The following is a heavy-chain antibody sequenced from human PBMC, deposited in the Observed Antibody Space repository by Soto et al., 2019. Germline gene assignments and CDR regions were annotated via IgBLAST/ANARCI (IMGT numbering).Heavy chain of an antibody. Sequence: GGSLRLSCSASGFTFSSYAMHWVRQAPGKGLEYVSAISSNGGSTYYADSVKGRFTISRDNSKNTLYLQMSSLRAEDTAVYYCVKAVAVAGTLSPFDYWGQGTPVTVSS. D-gene: IGHD6-19*01. CDR3: VKAVAVAGTLSPFDY. J-gene: IGHJ4*02. V-gene: IGHV3-64D*08. CDR1: GFTFSSYA. CDR2: ISSNGGST.